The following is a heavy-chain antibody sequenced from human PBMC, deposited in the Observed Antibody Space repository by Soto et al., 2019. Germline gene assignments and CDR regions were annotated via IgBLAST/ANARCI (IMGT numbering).Heavy chain of an antibody. Sequence: QVQLVQSGAEVKKPGSSVKVSCKASGGTFTGNPISWVRQAPGRGLEWMGGIIPMFGTTNYAQKFQGRVTITADESTTTAYMELNSLRSEETAVYYCARENSIASLSYYYGMEVWGQGTTVTVSS. J-gene: IGHJ6*02. D-gene: IGHD6-6*01. CDR2: IIPMFGTT. V-gene: IGHV1-69*01. CDR3: ARENSIASLSYYYGMEV. CDR1: GGTFTGNP.